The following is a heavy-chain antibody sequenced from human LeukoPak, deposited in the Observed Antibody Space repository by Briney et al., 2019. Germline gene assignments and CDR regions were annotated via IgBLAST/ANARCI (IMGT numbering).Heavy chain of an antibody. CDR1: GGSISSYY. J-gene: IGHJ4*02. Sequence: LETLSLTCTVSGGSISSYYWSWIRQPPGKGLEWIGYIYYSGSTNYNPSLKSRVTISVDTSKNQFSLKLSSVTAADTAVYYCAREPLYSSSPFDYWGQGTLVTVSS. CDR3: AREPLYSSSPFDY. CDR2: IYYSGST. V-gene: IGHV4-59*12. D-gene: IGHD6-13*01.